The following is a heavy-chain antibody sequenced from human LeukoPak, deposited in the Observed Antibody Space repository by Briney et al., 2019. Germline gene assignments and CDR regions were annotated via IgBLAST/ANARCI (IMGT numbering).Heavy chain of an antibody. J-gene: IGHJ6*02. V-gene: IGHV3-53*01. Sequence: GGSLRLSCAASGFTVSSNYMSWVRQAPGKGLEWVSVIYSGGSTYYADSVKGRFTISRDNSKNTLYLQMNSLRAEDTAVYYCATRIAAAGIVYYYGMGVWGQGTTVTVSS. CDR3: ATRIAAAGIVYYYGMGV. CDR1: GFTVSSNY. D-gene: IGHD6-13*01. CDR2: IYSGGST.